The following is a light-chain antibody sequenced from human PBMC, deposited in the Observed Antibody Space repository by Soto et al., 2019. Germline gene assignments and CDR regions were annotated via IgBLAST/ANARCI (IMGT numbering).Light chain of an antibody. V-gene: IGKV3-15*01. CDR2: GAS. CDR1: QSVSSN. J-gene: IGKJ1*01. Sequence: EIVMTQSPATLSVSPGERATLSCRASQSVSSNLAWYQQKPGQAPRLLIYGASTRATGIPARFSGSGSGTEFTLTISSLQSEDYNWPFPSWTFGQGTKVEIK. CDR3: SWT.